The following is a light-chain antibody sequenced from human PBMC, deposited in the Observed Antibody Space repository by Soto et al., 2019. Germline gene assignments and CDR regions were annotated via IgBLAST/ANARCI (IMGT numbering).Light chain of an antibody. J-gene: IGKJ5*01. V-gene: IGKV1-16*01. CDR3: QQYNSYSIT. Sequence: DIQMTQSPSSLSACVGDNFNITCRASQNISTYLNWYQQKPGKAPKVLIYAASSLQSGVPSRFSGSGSGTEFTLTISSLQPDHFATYYCQQYNSYSITFGQGTRLEIK. CDR1: QNISTY. CDR2: AAS.